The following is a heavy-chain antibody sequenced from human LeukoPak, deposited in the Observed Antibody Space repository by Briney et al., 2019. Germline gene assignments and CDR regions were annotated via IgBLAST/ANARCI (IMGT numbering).Heavy chain of an antibody. CDR1: GGTFSSYA. CDR3: ARDRGTTSRPEYYYYGMDV. Sequence: ASVKVSCKASGGTFSSYAISWVRQAPGQGLEWMGRIIPILGIANYAQKFQGRVTITADKSTSTAYMELSSLRSEDTAVYYCARDRGTTSRPEYYYYGMDVWGQGTTVTVSS. D-gene: IGHD4-17*01. CDR2: IIPILGIA. J-gene: IGHJ6*02. V-gene: IGHV1-69*04.